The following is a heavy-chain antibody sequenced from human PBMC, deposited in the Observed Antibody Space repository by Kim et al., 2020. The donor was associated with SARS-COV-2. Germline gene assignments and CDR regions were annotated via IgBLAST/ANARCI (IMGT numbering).Heavy chain of an antibody. CDR2: ISSSSSTI. Sequence: GGSLRLSCAASGFTFSSYSMNWVRQAPGKALEWFSYISSSSSTIYYADSVKGRFTISRDNAKNSLYLQMNSLRDEDTAVYYCARDPYGDFGHFDYWGQGTLVTVSS. J-gene: IGHJ4*02. D-gene: IGHD4-17*01. CDR3: ARDPYGDFGHFDY. CDR1: GFTFSSYS. V-gene: IGHV3-48*02.